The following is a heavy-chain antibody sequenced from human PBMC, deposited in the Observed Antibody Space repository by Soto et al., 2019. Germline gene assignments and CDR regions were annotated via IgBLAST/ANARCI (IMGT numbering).Heavy chain of an antibody. CDR2: INTGNGKT. Sequence: QVQLVQSGPEVKKPGASVKVSCKTSGYTFTYYALHWVRQAPGQGLEWMGWINTGNGKTKYSQNFQGRLTITRDTPATTLYMELSSLRSEDTTVYYCVRFSGIPVWGQGTLVTVSS. J-gene: IGHJ4*02. V-gene: IGHV1-3*04. D-gene: IGHD1-1*01. CDR3: VRFSGIPV. CDR1: GYTFTYYA.